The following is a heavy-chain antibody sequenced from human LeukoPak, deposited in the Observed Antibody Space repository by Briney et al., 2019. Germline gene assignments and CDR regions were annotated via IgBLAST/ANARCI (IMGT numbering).Heavy chain of an antibody. J-gene: IGHJ6*03. CDR2: IYYSGST. Sequence: PSETLSLTCTVSGGSISSYYWSWIRQPPGKGLEWIGYIYYSGSTNYNPSLKSRVTISVDTSKNRFSLKLSSVTAADTAVYYCARGQSSYGYHYYYYMDVWGKGTTVTVSS. D-gene: IGHD5-18*01. V-gene: IGHV4-59*01. CDR1: GGSISSYY. CDR3: ARGQSSYGYHYYYYMDV.